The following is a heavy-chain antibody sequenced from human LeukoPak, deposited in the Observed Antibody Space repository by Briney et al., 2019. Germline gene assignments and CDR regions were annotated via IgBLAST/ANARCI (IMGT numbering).Heavy chain of an antibody. D-gene: IGHD6-6*01. CDR3: ARGTSPTKVDY. CDR2: ISAYNGNT. Sequence: WASVKVSCKASGYTFTSYGISWVRQAPGQGLEWMGWISAYNGNTNYAQKLQGRVTMTTDTSTSTAYMELSSLRSEDTAVYYCARGTSPTKVDYWGQGTLVTVSS. CDR1: GYTFTSYG. J-gene: IGHJ4*02. V-gene: IGHV1-18*01.